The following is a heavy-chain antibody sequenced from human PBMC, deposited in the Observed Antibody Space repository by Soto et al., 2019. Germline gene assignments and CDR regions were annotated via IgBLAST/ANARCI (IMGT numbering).Heavy chain of an antibody. D-gene: IGHD3-10*01. Sequence: GGSLRLSCATSGFTFSSYWMSWVRQAPGKGLEWVATIKQDGSEKHYVDSVEGRFTISRDNAKDSLSLQMNSLRAEDTAVYYCAKDGYYGSVSSGGRTKYYYYGMDVWGQGTTVTVSS. CDR3: AKDGYYGSVSSGGRTKYYYYGMDV. J-gene: IGHJ6*02. CDR1: GFTFSSYW. CDR2: IKQDGSEK. V-gene: IGHV3-7*01.